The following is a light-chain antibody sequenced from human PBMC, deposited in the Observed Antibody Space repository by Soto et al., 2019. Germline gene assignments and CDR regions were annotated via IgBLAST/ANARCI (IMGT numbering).Light chain of an antibody. V-gene: IGKV1-9*01. CDR1: QDISNY. CDR3: QQLYTYPRT. CDR2: AAT. J-gene: IGKJ3*01. Sequence: DIQLTQSPSFLSASVGDRVTITCRASQDISNYLAWYQQTAGKAPKLLIYAATTLQSGVPSRFSGSGSGTVFNLTISSLQPEDFATYYCQQLYTYPRTFGPGTKVDLK.